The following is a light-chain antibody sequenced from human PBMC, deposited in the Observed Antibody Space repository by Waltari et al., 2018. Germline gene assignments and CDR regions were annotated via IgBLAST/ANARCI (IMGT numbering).Light chain of an antibody. CDR3: LQHNSYPFT. CDR1: QGISSY. Sequence: DIQMTQYPSSLSASVGDTVTITCRASQGISSYLNWFQQKPGKAPKLLIYAASSVESGVPSRFIGSGSGTEFTLTISSLQPEDFAAYYCLQHNSYPFTFGPGTKLDIK. V-gene: IGKV1-17*01. CDR2: AAS. J-gene: IGKJ3*01.